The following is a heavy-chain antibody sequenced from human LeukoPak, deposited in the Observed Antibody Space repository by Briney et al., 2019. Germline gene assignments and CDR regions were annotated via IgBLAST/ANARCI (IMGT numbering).Heavy chain of an antibody. Sequence: GGCLRLACAAAGSSVSDYWIGWVRQAPGKCLECVGNIKFDVTEIYYLYCVGCRFSISRHNAKNSLYLQMNSLRVEDTAVYYCTRDLNHDSSGWGQGTLVTVSS. J-gene: IGHJ4*02. V-gene: IGHV3-7*01. D-gene: IGHD3-22*01. CDR2: IKFDVTEI. CDR1: GSSVSDYW. CDR3: TRDLNHDSSG.